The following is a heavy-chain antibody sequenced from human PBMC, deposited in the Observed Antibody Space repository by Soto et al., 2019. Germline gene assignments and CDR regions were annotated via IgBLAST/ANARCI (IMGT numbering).Heavy chain of an antibody. D-gene: IGHD3-10*01. CDR2: ISGSGGSA. CDR1: GFTFSNYA. Sequence: EVQLLESGGGLVQPGGSLRLSCAASGFTFSNYAMNWVRQAPGKGLEWVSSISGSGGSAYYADSVKGRFTISKDNSKNRLYLQMGSLQAEETALYYCANRKVRGVVRGAPLDYWGQGTLVTVSP. V-gene: IGHV3-23*01. J-gene: IGHJ4*02. CDR3: ANRKVRGVVRGAPLDY.